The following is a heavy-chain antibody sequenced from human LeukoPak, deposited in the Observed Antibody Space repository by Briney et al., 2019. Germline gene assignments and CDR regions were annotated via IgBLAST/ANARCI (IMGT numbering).Heavy chain of an antibody. J-gene: IGHJ4*02. CDR1: GFTFSSYG. D-gene: IGHD4-17*01. Sequence: PGRSLRLSCAASGFTFSSYGMHWVRQAPGKGLEWVAVISYDGSNKYYADSVKGRFTISRDNSKNTLYLQMSSLRAEDTAVYYCAKDQERDYGDYYFDYWGQGTLVTVSS. CDR2: ISYDGSNK. CDR3: AKDQERDYGDYYFDY. V-gene: IGHV3-30*18.